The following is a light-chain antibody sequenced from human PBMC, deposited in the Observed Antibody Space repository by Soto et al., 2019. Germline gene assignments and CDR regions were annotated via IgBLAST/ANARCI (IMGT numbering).Light chain of an antibody. Sequence: DIQMTQSPATLSASVGDRVTITCRASQSISSWLAWYQQKPGKAPKLLIYDASSLESGVPSRFRGSGSGTEFTLTISSLQPDDFAPYYCQQYNSYSETFGQGTKVDIK. CDR2: DAS. CDR1: QSISSW. J-gene: IGKJ1*01. V-gene: IGKV1-5*01. CDR3: QQYNSYSET.